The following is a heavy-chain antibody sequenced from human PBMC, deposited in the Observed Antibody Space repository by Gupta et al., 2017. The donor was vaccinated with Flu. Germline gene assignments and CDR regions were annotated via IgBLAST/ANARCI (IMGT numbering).Heavy chain of an antibody. Sequence: HWVRQAPGEGLEWVAVISDDGSRNYYADSVKGRFTISKDNSKNTVYLQMNSLRVEEKAVYHCARGNPEYCASTSCETLFDYWGQGTLVTVS. CDR2: ISDDGSRN. CDR3: ARGNPEYCASTSCETLFDY. D-gene: IGHD2-2*01. V-gene: IGHV3-30*03. J-gene: IGHJ4*02.